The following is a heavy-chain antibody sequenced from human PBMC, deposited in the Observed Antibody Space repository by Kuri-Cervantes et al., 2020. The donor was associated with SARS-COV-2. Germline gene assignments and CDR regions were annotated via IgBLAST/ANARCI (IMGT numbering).Heavy chain of an antibody. D-gene: IGHD3-10*01. CDR3: LNTGGGS. CDR1: GFTFSDHW. J-gene: IGHJ5*02. V-gene: IGHV3-74*01. CDR2: INPDGTIT. Sequence: GESLKISCAASGFTFSDHWMHWVRQGPGKGLVWVARINPDGTITSHADSVKGRFTISRDNAKKTPYVQMNSLRVEDTAMYFCLNTGGGSWGQGILVTVSS.